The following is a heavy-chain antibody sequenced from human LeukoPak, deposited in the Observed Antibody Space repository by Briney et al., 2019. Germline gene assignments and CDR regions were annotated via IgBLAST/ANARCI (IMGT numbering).Heavy chain of an antibody. V-gene: IGHV4-34*01. D-gene: IGHD4-11*01. J-gene: IGHJ5*02. CDR2: INHSGST. CDR3: ARGRGAYYSNYVRFDP. Sequence: SETLSLTCAVYGGSFSGYYWSWIRQPPGKGLEWIGEINHSGSTNYNPSLKSRVTISVDTSKSQFSLKLSSVTAADTAVYYCARGRGAYYSNYVRFDPWGQGTLVTVSS. CDR1: GGSFSGYY.